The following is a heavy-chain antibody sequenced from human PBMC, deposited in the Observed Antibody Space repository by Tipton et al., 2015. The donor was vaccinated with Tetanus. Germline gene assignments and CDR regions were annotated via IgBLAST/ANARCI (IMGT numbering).Heavy chain of an antibody. D-gene: IGHD3-3*01. V-gene: IGHV4-61*01. J-gene: IGHJ4*02. CDR1: GGSVSSGSYY. CDR2: IYYSGST. CDR3: ARARLGLEWLLGGSYFDY. Sequence: LRLSCTVSGGSVSSGSYYWSWIRQPPGKGLEWIGYIYYSGSTNYNPSLKSRVPISVDTSKNQFSLKLSSVTAADTAVYYRARARLGLEWLLGGSYFDYWGQGTLVTVSS.